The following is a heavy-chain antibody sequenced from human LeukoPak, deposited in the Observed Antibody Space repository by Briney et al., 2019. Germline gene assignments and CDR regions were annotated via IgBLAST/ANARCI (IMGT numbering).Heavy chain of an antibody. D-gene: IGHD2-15*01. CDR1: GYTFTGYY. V-gene: IGHV1-18*04. J-gene: IGHJ4*02. CDR2: ISAYNGNT. CDR3: ARDGGIVVNTGDY. Sequence: GASVTVSCKASGYTFTGYYMHWVRQAPGQGLEWMGWISAYNGNTNYAQKLQGRVTMTTDTSTSTAYMELRSLRSDDTAVYYCARDGGIVVNTGDYWGQGTLVTVSS.